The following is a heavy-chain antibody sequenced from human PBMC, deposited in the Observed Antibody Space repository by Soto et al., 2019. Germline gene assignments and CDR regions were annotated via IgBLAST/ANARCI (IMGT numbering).Heavy chain of an antibody. V-gene: IGHV4-34*01. D-gene: IGHD4-4*01. CDR1: GGSFSGYY. J-gene: IGHJ6*02. Sequence: SETLSLTCAVYGGSFSGYYWSWIRQPPGKGLEWIGEINHSGSTNYNPSLKSRVTISVGTSKNQFSLKLSSVTAADTAVYYCARIWASNSNWFRKSYGMDVWGQGTTVTVSS. CDR2: INHSGST. CDR3: ARIWASNSNWFRKSYGMDV.